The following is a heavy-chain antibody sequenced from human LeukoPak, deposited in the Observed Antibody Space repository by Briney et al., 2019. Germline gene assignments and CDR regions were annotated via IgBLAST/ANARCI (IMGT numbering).Heavy chain of an antibody. CDR1: GFTFSSYA. V-gene: IGHV3-23*01. Sequence: GGSLRLSCAASGFTFSSYATSWVRQAPGKGLEWVSAISGSGGSTYYADSVKGRFTISRDNSKNTLYLRMNSLRAEDTAVYYCAASMGVVVVAATSFDYWGQGTLVTVSS. CDR2: ISGSGGST. CDR3: AASMGVVVVAATSFDY. J-gene: IGHJ4*02. D-gene: IGHD2-15*01.